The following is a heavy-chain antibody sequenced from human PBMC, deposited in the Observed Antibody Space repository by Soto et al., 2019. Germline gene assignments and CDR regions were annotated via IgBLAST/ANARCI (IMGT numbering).Heavy chain of an antibody. V-gene: IGHV3-73*01. CDR2: IRSKANSYAT. D-gene: IGHD5-18*01. J-gene: IGHJ4*02. CDR1: GFTFSGSA. Sequence: GGSLRLSCAASGFTFSGSAMHWVRQASGKGLEWVGRIRSKANSYATAYAASVKGRFTISRDDSKNTAYLQMNSLKTEDTAVYYCTSLFPDTAMVTGRDYWGQGTLVTVSS. CDR3: TSLFPDTAMVTGRDY.